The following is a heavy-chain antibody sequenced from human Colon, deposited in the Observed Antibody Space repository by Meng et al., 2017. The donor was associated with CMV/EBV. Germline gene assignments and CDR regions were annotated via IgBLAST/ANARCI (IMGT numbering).Heavy chain of an antibody. D-gene: IGHD3-9*01. Sequence: GGSLRLSCAASGFIFGSYVMHWVRQAPGKGLEWVSFIRYDGATKSYVDSVQGRFTISRDNSKNTLYLQMNSLRPEDTGIYYCTKAWGPDSVTGTPGDYYQYYAMDVWGQGTTVTVSS. V-gene: IGHV3-30*02. CDR2: IRYDGATK. J-gene: IGHJ6*02. CDR3: TKAWGPDSVTGTPGDYYQYYAMDV. CDR1: GFIFGSYV.